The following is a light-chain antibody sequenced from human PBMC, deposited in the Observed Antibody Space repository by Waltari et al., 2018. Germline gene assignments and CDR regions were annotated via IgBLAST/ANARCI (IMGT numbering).Light chain of an antibody. CDR2: GAS. CDR3: QQYGSSPRT. J-gene: IGKJ1*01. V-gene: IGKV3-20*01. Sequence: EIVLTQSPGTLPFSPGDSATLSCRASQSVSSSYLAWYQQKPGQAPRPLIYGASSRATGIPDRFSGSGSGTDFTLTISRLEPEDFAVYYCQQYGSSPRTFGQGTKVEIK. CDR1: QSVSSSY.